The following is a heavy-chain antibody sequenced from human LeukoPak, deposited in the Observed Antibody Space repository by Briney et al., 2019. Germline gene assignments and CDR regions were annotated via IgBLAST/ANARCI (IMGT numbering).Heavy chain of an antibody. J-gene: IGHJ5*02. V-gene: IGHV3-33*01. CDR2: IWYDGTKP. D-gene: IGHD3-16*01. CDR3: AREITLRLGYWFDP. CDR1: GFSFSNHG. Sequence: GGSLRLSCAASGFSFSNHGMHWVRQAPGKGLEWVAVIWYDGTKPYYADSVKGRFTISRDNSKNTVYLQVSSLRAEDTAVYYCAREITLRLGYWFDPWGQGTLVTVSS.